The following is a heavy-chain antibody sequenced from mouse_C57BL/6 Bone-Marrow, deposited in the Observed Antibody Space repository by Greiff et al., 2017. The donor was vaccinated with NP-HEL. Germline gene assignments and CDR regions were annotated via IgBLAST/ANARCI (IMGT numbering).Heavy chain of an antibody. CDR2: ISSGGSYT. Sequence: EVKLEEFGGDLVKPGGSLKLSCAASGFTFSSYGMSWVRQTPDKRLEWVATISSGGSYTYYPDSVKGRFTISRDNAKNTLYLQMSSLKSEDTAMYYCAGQPIYYDCGYFDVWGTGTTVTVSS. CDR1: GFTFSSYG. CDR3: AGQPIYYDCGYFDV. D-gene: IGHD2-4*01. J-gene: IGHJ1*03. V-gene: IGHV5-6*02.